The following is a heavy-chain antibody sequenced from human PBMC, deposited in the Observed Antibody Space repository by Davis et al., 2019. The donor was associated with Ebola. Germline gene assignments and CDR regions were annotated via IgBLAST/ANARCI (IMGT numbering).Heavy chain of an antibody. V-gene: IGHV5-10-1*01. Sequence: PGGSLRLSYKGSGYSFTSYWISWVRQMPGKGLEWMGRIDPSDSYTNYSPSFQGHVTISADKSISTAYLQWSSLKASDTAMYYCASFSVAGLYYYYYYGMDVWGQGTTVTVSS. J-gene: IGHJ6*02. CDR3: ASFSVAGLYYYYYYGMDV. CDR1: GYSFTSYW. D-gene: IGHD6-19*01. CDR2: IDPSDSYT.